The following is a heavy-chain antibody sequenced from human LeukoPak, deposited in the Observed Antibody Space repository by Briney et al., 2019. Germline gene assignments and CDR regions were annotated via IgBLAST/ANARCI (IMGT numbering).Heavy chain of an antibody. D-gene: IGHD3-22*01. CDR3: ATTYYYDSSGYYYPALGY. J-gene: IGHJ4*02. V-gene: IGHV4-31*03. CDR2: IYTSGTT. Sequence: SQTLSLTCTVSRGSIRSGSYYWGWIRQHPGKGLEWIGYIYTSGTTYYNPSLKSRITISVDTSENQFSLKLSSVTASDTAVYYCATTYYYDSSGYYYPALGYWGQGTLVTVSS. CDR1: RGSIRSGSYY.